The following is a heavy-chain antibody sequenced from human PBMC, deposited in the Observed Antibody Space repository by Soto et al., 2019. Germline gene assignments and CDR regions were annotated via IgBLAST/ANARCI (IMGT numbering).Heavy chain of an antibody. CDR2: INPNSGDT. V-gene: IGHV1-2*02. Sequence: QVQLVQSGAEVKKPGASVKVSCKASGYTFTGYYMHWVRQAPGQGLEWMGWINPNSGDTNYAQKFQGRVTMTRDTSISTAYMELSRLRSDDTAVYYCARESNYYDSSGYLDYWGQGTLVTVSS. J-gene: IGHJ4*02. D-gene: IGHD3-22*01. CDR3: ARESNYYDSSGYLDY. CDR1: GYTFTGYY.